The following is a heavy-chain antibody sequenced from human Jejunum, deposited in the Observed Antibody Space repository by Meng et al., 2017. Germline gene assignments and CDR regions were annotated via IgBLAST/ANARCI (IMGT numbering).Heavy chain of an antibody. D-gene: IGHD6-13*01. CDR2: VFWNDDK. V-gene: IGHV2-5*01. Sequence: SGPTLVKPSQTLTLTCTFSGFSLTTGGLGVGWIRQPPGKALEWVALVFWNDDKRYSPSLRNRLTVTKDTSKNQVVLTMANMDPGDTATYYCAQMGGTVPGTIDLQHWGQGLLVTVSS. CDR1: GFSLTTGGLG. CDR3: AQMGGTVPGTIDLQH. J-gene: IGHJ1*01.